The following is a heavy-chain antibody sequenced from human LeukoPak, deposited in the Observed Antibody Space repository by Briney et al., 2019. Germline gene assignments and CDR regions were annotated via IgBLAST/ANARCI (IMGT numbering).Heavy chain of an antibody. CDR3: ATRGPIEMATLDY. CDR1: GGTFSSYA. V-gene: IGHV1-8*02. J-gene: IGHJ4*02. CDR2: MNPNSGNT. Sequence: VASVNVSCKASGGTFSSYAISWVRQATGQGLEWMGWMNPNSGNTGYAQKFQGRVTMTRNTSISTAYMELSSLRSEDTAVYYCATRGPIEMATLDYWGQGTLVTVSS. D-gene: IGHD5-24*01.